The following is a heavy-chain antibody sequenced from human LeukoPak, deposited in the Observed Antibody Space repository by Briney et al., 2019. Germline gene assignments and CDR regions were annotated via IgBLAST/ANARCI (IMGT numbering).Heavy chain of an antibody. J-gene: IGHJ5*02. CDR3: VRFYYGSGTSFDP. Sequence: GGSLRLSCAASGFTFSEYGMNWVRQAPGKGLDWVSYIGSSGTTIFYADSVKGRFSISRDNAKNSLYLQMNSLRAEDTAVFYCVRFYYGSGTSFDPWGQGTLVTVSS. CDR1: GFTFSEYG. CDR2: IGSSGTTI. V-gene: IGHV3-48*03. D-gene: IGHD3-10*01.